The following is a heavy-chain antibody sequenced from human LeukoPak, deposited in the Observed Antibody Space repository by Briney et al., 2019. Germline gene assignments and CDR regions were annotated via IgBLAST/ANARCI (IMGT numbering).Heavy chain of an antibody. V-gene: IGHV3-7*01. CDR2: IKQDGSEK. D-gene: IGHD6-19*01. CDR1: GFTFSSYW. J-gene: IGHJ4*02. CDR3: ARGFDNLGSGWYSY. Sequence: GGSLRLSCAASGFTFSSYWMSWVRQAPGKGLEWVANIKQDGSEKNYVDSVKGRFTISRDNAKKSLYLQMNSLRAEDTAVYYCARGFDNLGSGWYSYWGQGTLVTVSS.